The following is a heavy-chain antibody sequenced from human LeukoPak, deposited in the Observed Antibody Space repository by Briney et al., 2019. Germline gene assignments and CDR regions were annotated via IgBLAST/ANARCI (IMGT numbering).Heavy chain of an antibody. D-gene: IGHD2-15*01. V-gene: IGHV1-46*03. CDR2: INPSGGST. J-gene: IGHJ4*02. CDR3: AMVVAATPLDY. CDR1: GYTFTSYY. Sequence: ASVKVSCKASGYTFTSYYMHWVRQAPGQGLEWMGIINPSGGSTSYAQKFQGRVTKTRDTSTSTVYMELSSLRSEDTAVYYCAMVVAATPLDYWGQGTLVTVSS.